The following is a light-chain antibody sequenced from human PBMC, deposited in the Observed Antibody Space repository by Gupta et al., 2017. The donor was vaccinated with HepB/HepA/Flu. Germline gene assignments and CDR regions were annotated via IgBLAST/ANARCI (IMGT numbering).Light chain of an antibody. Sequence: EIVLTQSPATLSLSPGERATLSCRASQSVNSYLAWYQQKPGQAPRLLIYDASNRATGIPARFSGSGSGTDFTLTISSLEAEDFAAYYCQQCRNWPITFGQGTRLEIK. CDR3: QQCRNWPIT. CDR2: DAS. J-gene: IGKJ5*01. V-gene: IGKV3-11*01. CDR1: QSVNSY.